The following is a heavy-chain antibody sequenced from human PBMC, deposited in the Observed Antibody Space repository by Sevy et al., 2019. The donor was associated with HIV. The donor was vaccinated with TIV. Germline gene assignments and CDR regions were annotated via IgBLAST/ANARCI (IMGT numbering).Heavy chain of an antibody. CDR2: IYAGDST. CDR3: AKTRGFSGLHAFDA. D-gene: IGHD5-18*01. CDR1: GITVSLNY. J-gene: IGHJ3*01. Sequence: GGSLRLSCATSGITVSLNYMSWVRQAPGKGLEWVSAIYAGDSTYYTDSVRCRFTISRDNSKNTLYLQMNSLRVEDTATYYCAKTRGFSGLHAFDAWGQGTLVTVSS. V-gene: IGHV3-53*01.